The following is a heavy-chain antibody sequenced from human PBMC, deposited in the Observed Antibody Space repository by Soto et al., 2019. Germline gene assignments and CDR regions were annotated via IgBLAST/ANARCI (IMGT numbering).Heavy chain of an antibody. CDR2: INPNSGGT. D-gene: IGHD2-2*01. V-gene: IGHV1-2*04. J-gene: IGHJ4*02. Sequence: ASVKVSCKASGYTFTGYYMHWVRQAPGQGLEWMGWINPNSGGTNYAQKFQGWVTMTRDTSISTAYMELSSLRSEDTAVYYCARTHRNIVVVPAAMPLDYWGQGTLVTVSS. CDR3: ARTHRNIVVVPAAMPLDY. CDR1: GYTFTGYY.